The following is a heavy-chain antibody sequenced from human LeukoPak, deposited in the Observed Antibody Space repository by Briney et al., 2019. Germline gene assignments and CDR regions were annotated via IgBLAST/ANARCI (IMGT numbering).Heavy chain of an antibody. CDR2: INHSGST. V-gene: IGHV4-34*01. CDR3: ARPIYDYYFDY. D-gene: IGHD3-16*01. CDR1: GGSFSGYY. J-gene: IGHJ4*02. Sequence: SETLSLTCAVYGGSFSGYYWSWIRHPPGTGLEWIGEINHSGSTNYNPSLKSRVTISVDTSKNQFSLKLSSVTAADTAVYYCARPIYDYYFDYWGQGTLVTVSS.